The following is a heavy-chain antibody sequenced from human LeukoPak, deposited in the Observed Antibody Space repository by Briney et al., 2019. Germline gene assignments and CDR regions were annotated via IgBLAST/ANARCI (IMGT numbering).Heavy chain of an antibody. CDR3: ASTVVPAAICRPCWYYLDY. Sequence: GGSLRLSCAASGFTFSSYSMNWVRQAPGKGLEWVSYISSSSSTIYYADSVKGRFTISRDNAKNSLYLQMNSLRAEDTAVYYCASTVVPAAICRPCWYYLDYWGQGALVTVSS. CDR2: ISSSSSTI. D-gene: IGHD2-2*02. CDR1: GFTFSSYS. J-gene: IGHJ4*02. V-gene: IGHV3-48*04.